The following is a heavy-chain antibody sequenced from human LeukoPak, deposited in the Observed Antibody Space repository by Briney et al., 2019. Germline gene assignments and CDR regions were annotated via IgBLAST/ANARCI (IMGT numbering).Heavy chain of an antibody. J-gene: IGHJ4*02. Sequence: ASVKVSCKASGYTFTSYAMHWVRQAPGQRLEWMGWINAGNGITNYAQKFQGRVTMTRDTSISTAYMELSRLRSDDTAVYYCASRSDYGDYVLVDYWGQGTLVTVSS. CDR2: INAGNGIT. D-gene: IGHD4-17*01. CDR3: ASRSDYGDYVLVDY. CDR1: GYTFTSYA. V-gene: IGHV1-3*01.